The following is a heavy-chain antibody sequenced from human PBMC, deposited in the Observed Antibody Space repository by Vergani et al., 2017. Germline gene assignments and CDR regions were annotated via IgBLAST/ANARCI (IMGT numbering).Heavy chain of an antibody. D-gene: IGHD1-26*01. CDR3: ARDAGWWELPFDY. CDR2: ISSSGTTM. Sequence: EVQLLESGGGLVQPGGSLRLSCAASGFTFSSYDMNWVRQAPGKGLEWVSYISSSGTTMYYADSVKGRFTTSRDNAKNSLYLQMNSLRAEDTAVYYCARDAGWWELPFDYWGQGTLVTVSS. V-gene: IGHV3-48*03. J-gene: IGHJ4*02. CDR1: GFTFSSYD.